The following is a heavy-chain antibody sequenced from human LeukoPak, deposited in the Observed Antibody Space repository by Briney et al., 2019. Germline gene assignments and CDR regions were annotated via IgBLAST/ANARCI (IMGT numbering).Heavy chain of an antibody. Sequence: GASVKVSCKASGYTFTSYAMHWVRQAPGQRLEWMGWINAGNGNTKYSQKSQGRVTITRDTSASTAYMELSSLRSEDTAVYYCARDRGLVAAAGTFDYWGQGTLVTVSS. D-gene: IGHD6-13*01. CDR2: INAGNGNT. CDR1: GYTFTSYA. J-gene: IGHJ4*02. CDR3: ARDRGLVAAAGTFDY. V-gene: IGHV1-3*01.